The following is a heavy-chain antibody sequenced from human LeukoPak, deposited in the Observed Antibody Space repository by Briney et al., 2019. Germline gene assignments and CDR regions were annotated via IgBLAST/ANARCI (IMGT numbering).Heavy chain of an antibody. J-gene: IGHJ4*02. CDR3: AKDRDIVVVPEALGY. CDR1: GFTFSSYG. D-gene: IGHD2-2*01. V-gene: IGHV3-30*18. CDR2: ISNDGSDK. Sequence: GGSLRLSRAASGFTFSSYGMHWVRQAPGKGLEWVAVISNDGSDKYYADSVKGRFTISGDNSKNTLDLQMNSLRVEDTAVYYCAKDRDIVVVPEALGYWGPGTLVTVSS.